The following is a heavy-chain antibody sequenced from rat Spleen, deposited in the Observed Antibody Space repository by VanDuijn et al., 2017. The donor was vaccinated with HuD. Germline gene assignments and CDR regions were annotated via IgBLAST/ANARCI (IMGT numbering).Heavy chain of an antibody. CDR2: ITNSGGTI. CDR1: GFTFNNYW. J-gene: IGHJ2*01. D-gene: IGHD4-3*01. Sequence: EVQLVESGGGLVQPGGSLKLSCVASGFTFNNYWMNWIRQAPGKGLEWVASITNSGGTISYPDSVKGRFAISRDNAQSTLYLQMNSLRSEDTATYYCTRDSGSYYFDYWGQGVMVTVSS. CDR3: TRDSGSYYFDY. V-gene: IGHV5-31*01.